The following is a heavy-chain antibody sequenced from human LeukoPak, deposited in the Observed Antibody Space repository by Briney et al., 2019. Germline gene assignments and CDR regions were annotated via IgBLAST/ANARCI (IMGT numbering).Heavy chain of an antibody. Sequence: SVKVSCKASGFTFTSSAMQWVRQARGQRLEWIGWIVVGSGNTNYAQKFQERVTITRDMSTSTAYMELSSLRSEDTAVYYCAASYCSGGSCYRYWYFDLWGRGTLVTVSS. V-gene: IGHV1-58*02. D-gene: IGHD2-15*01. CDR2: IVVGSGNT. J-gene: IGHJ2*01. CDR1: GFTFTSSA. CDR3: AASYCSGGSCYRYWYFDL.